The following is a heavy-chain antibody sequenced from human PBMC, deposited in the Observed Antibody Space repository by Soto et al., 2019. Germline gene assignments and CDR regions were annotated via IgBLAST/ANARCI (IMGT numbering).Heavy chain of an antibody. D-gene: IGHD3-3*01. CDR2: IYYSGST. V-gene: IGHV4-39*01. CDR3: ATVTPDLRFLEWLSYYYYGMDV. CDR1: GGSISSSSYY. Sequence: QLQLQESGPGLVKPSETLSLTCTVSGGSISSSSYYWGWIRQPPGKGLEWIGSIYYSGSTYYNPSLKSRVPISVDTSKNXXSXKXXSVTAADTAVYYCATVTPDLRFLEWLSYYYYGMDVWGQGTTVTVSS. J-gene: IGHJ6*02.